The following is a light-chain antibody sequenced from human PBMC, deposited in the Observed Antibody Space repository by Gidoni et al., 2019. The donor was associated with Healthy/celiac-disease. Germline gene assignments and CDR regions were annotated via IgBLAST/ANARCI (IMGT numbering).Light chain of an antibody. Sequence: DSQTTHSPSSLSASVGDRVTITCLASPFISSYLNWYQQKPGNAPTLLIYDASSLQSGVPSRFSGSGSCTDFTIIISSLQPEDFATYYCQQSYSTPMYTFGQGTKLEIK. J-gene: IGKJ2*01. CDR3: QQSYSTPMYT. CDR2: DAS. CDR1: PFISSY. V-gene: IGKV1-39*01.